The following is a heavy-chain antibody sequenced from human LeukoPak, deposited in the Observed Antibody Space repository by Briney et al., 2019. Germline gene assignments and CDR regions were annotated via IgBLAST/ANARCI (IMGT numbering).Heavy chain of an antibody. V-gene: IGHV3-23*01. CDR2: ISDSGSIT. J-gene: IGHJ4*02. CDR3: AKDARRTNGWYFFDY. Sequence: GGSLRLSCAASGFIFSNYEMNWVRQAPGKGLEWVSVISDSGSITYYADSVKGRFTISRDNSKNTLFLQMNSLGAEDTAVYYCAKDARRTNGWYFFDYWGQGTLVTVSS. D-gene: IGHD6-19*01. CDR1: GFIFSNYE.